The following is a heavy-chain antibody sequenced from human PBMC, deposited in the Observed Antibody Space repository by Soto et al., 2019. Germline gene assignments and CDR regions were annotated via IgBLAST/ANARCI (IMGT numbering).Heavy chain of an antibody. J-gene: IGHJ6*02. CDR3: ARDQVYSSSPYYYYYGMDV. D-gene: IGHD6-6*01. Sequence: SQTLSLTCAISGDSVSSNSAAWNWIRQSPSRGLEWLGRTYYRSKWYNDYAVSVKSRITINPDTSKNQFSLQLNSVTPEDTAVYYCARDQVYSSSPYYYYYGMDVWGQGTTVTVSS. CDR1: GDSVSSNSAA. CDR2: TYYRSKWYN. V-gene: IGHV6-1*01.